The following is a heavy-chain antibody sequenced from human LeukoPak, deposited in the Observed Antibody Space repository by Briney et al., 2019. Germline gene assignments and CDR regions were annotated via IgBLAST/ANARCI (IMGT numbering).Heavy chain of an antibody. CDR2: MSGRGDRT. Sequence: GGSLRLSCAASGFTFSRYAINWVRQAPGKGLECVSGMSGRGDRTFYADSVKGRFIISRDSSTNTQYLQMNSLRAEDTAVYYCAKEMAYDFWSGQFDYWGQGILVTVSS. CDR3: AKEMAYDFWSGQFDY. V-gene: IGHV3-23*01. CDR1: GFTFSRYA. J-gene: IGHJ4*02. D-gene: IGHD3-3*01.